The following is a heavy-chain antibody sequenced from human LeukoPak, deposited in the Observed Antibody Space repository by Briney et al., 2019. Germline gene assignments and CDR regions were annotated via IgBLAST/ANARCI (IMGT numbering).Heavy chain of an antibody. CDR1: GFTFSSYA. V-gene: IGHV3-30-3*01. CDR2: ISYDGSNK. Sequence: GGSLRLSCAASGFTFSSYAMHWVRQAPGKGLEWVAVISYDGSNKYYADSVKGRSTISRDNSKNTLYLQMNSLRAEDTAVYYCARDRVARDYFDYWGQGTLVTVSS. D-gene: IGHD2-15*01. CDR3: ARDRVARDYFDY. J-gene: IGHJ4*02.